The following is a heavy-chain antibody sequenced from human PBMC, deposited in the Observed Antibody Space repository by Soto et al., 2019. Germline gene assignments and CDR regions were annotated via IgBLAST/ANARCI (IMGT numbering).Heavy chain of an antibody. CDR1: GFTFSSYG. V-gene: IGHV3-30*18. CDR3: AKERMEQYQLLPVVDY. D-gene: IGHD2-2*01. CDR2: ISYDGSNK. J-gene: IGHJ4*02. Sequence: QVQLVESGGGVVQPGRSLRLSCAASGFTFSSYGMHWVRQAPGKGLEWVAAISYDGSNKYYADSVKGRFTISRDNSKNTLYLLMNSLRAEETAIYYCAKERMEQYQLLPVVDYWGQGTLVRVSS.